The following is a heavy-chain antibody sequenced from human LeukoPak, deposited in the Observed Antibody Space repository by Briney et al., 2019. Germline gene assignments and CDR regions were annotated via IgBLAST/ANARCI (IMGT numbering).Heavy chain of an antibody. J-gene: IGHJ4*02. D-gene: IGHD2-2*01. CDR1: GFTFSSYA. CDR3: AKRGVGYCTTTSCYSLDF. Sequence: GGSLRLSCAASGFTFSSYAMSWVRQAPGKGLEWVSDISGSGGRIYYADSVKGRFTISRDNSKNTLYLQMNSLRAEDTAVYYCAKRGVGYCTTTSCYSLDFWGQGTLVTVSS. CDR2: ISGSGGRI. V-gene: IGHV3-23*01.